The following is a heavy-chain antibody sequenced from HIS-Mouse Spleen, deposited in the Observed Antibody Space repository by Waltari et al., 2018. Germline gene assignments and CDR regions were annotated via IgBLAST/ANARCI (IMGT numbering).Heavy chain of an antibody. Sequence: QLQLQESGPGLVKPSETLSLTCPVSGGSISSSSYYWGWSRQPPGKGLEWIGSIYYSGSTYYNPSLKSRVTISVDTSKNQFSLKLSSVTAADTAVYYCARHPEIAAAVGAFDIWGQGTMVTVSS. CDR3: ARHPEIAAAVGAFDI. CDR1: GGSISSSSYY. V-gene: IGHV4-39*07. CDR2: IYYSGST. D-gene: IGHD6-13*01. J-gene: IGHJ3*02.